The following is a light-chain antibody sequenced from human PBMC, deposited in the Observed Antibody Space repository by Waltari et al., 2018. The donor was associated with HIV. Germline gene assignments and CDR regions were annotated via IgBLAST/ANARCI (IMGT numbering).Light chain of an antibody. CDR2: QDT. V-gene: IGLV3-1*01. CDR1: KWGDRA. CDR3: QTWDTTTVV. Sequence: SYELTQPPSGSVSPEQKASSTCAGDKWGDRAVCWYQQQPGQSPVLVIYQDTKRPSGIPARFSGSNSGNTATLTISGIQAMDEADYYCQTWDTTTVVFGGGTKLTVL. J-gene: IGLJ2*01.